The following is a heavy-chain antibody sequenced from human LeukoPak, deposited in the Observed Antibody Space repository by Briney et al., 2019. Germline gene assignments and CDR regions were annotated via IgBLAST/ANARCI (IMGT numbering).Heavy chain of an antibody. CDR1: GFTFSSYA. J-gene: IGHJ3*02. V-gene: IGHV3-53*01. CDR3: ARDLTLDAFDI. Sequence: PGGSLRLSCAASGFTFSSYAMSWVRQAPGKGLEWVSVIYSGGSTYYADSVKGRFTISRDNSKNTLYLQMNSLRAEDTAVYYCARDLTLDAFDIWGQGTMVTVSS. CDR2: IYSGGST.